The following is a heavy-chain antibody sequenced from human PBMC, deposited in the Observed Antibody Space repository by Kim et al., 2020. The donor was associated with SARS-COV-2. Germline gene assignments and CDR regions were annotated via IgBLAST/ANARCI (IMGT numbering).Heavy chain of an antibody. CDR3: AREAGRGLGGSDYYYGMDV. Sequence: GGSLRLSCAASGFTVSSNYMSWVRQAPGKGLEWVSVIYSGGSTYYADSVKGRFTISRDNSKNTLYLQMNSLRAEDTAVYYCAREAGRGLGGSDYYYGMDVWGQGTTVTVSS. J-gene: IGHJ6*02. V-gene: IGHV3-53*01. CDR2: IYSGGST. CDR1: GFTVSSNY.